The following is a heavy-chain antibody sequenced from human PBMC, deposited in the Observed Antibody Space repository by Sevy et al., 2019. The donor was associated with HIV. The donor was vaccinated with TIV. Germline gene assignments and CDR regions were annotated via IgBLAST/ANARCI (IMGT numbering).Heavy chain of an antibody. CDR2: LKSDVYGGTV. CDR1: GFTFGDYC. J-gene: IGHJ4*02. V-gene: IGHV3-49*04. D-gene: IGHD6-13*01. CDR3: TRWKAAQSIFDY. Sequence: GGSLRLSCTASGFTFGDYCMSWVRQAPGQGLEWVAFLKSDVYGGTVDHAASVRGRFVISRDDSKTIAYLQMNDLKTTDTGVYYCTRWKAAQSIFDYWGQGALVTVSS.